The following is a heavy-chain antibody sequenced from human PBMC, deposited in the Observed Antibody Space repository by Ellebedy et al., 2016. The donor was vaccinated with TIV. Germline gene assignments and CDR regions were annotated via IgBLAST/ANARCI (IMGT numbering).Heavy chain of an antibody. CDR3: TTDLREIVVVVAATPNGLIERYYGMDV. Sequence: GESLKISCAASGFTFSNAWMSWVRQAPGKGLEWVGRIKSKTDGGTTDYAAPVKGRFTISSDDSKNTLYLQINSLKTEDTAVYYCTTDLREIVVVVAATPNGLIERYYGMDVWGQGTTVTVSS. D-gene: IGHD2-15*01. CDR2: IKSKTDGGTT. J-gene: IGHJ6*02. V-gene: IGHV3-15*01. CDR1: GFTFSNAW.